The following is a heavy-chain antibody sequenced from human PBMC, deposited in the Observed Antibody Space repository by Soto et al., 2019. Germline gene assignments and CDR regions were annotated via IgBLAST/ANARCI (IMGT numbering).Heavy chain of an antibody. J-gene: IGHJ4*02. CDR3: AKSRPKQWLESHFDY. V-gene: IGHV3-23*01. CDR1: GFTFTTYT. CDR2: ISGSGGRP. Sequence: PGGSLRLSCAASGFTFTTYTMSWVRQAPGKGLEWVSVISGSGGRPSYADSVQGRFIISRDNSKNTLYLQMNSLRAEDTAVYYCAKSRPKQWLESHFDYWGQGTLVTVSS. D-gene: IGHD6-19*01.